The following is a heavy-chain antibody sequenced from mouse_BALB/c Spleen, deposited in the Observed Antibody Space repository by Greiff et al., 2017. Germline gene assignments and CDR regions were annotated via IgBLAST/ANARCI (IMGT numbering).Heavy chain of an antibody. CDR2: ILPGSGST. Sequence: VKLVESGAELMKPGASVKISCKATGYTFSSYWIEWVKQRPGHGLEWIGEILPGSGSTNYNEKFKGKATFTADTSSNTAYMQLSSLTSEDSAVYYCARFGYDEGDAMDYWGQGTSVTVSS. CDR1: GYTFSSYW. V-gene: IGHV1-9*01. D-gene: IGHD2-2*01. J-gene: IGHJ4*01. CDR3: ARFGYDEGDAMDY.